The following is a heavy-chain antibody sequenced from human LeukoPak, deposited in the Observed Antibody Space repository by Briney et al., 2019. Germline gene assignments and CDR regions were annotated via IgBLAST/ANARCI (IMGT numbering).Heavy chain of an antibody. J-gene: IGHJ5*01. Sequence: GGSVRLSCTASGFAFSVYAMSWLRQPPGKGLEWVSTINANSGTTSYAASVRSRFTISRDNSKNTLYLQLNTLRADDTATYYCAKPISGGLAVSADWFHLWGQRTLVVVSS. CDR2: INANSGTT. CDR3: AKPISGGLAVSADWFHL. D-gene: IGHD6-19*01. CDR1: GFAFSVYA. V-gene: IGHV3-23*01.